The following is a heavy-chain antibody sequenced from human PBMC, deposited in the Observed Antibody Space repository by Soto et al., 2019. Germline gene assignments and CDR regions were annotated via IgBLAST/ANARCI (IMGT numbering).Heavy chain of an antibody. V-gene: IGHV3-23*01. D-gene: IGHD5-12*01. J-gene: IGHJ4*02. CDR2: ISGSGGST. Sequence: GGSLRLSCAASGFTFSSYEMNWVRQAPGKGLEWVSAISGSGGSTYYADSMKGRFTISRDNSKNTLYLQMNSLRAEDTAVYYCAKGWGYSGYDWLQFWGQGTLVTVSS. CDR3: AKGWGYSGYDWLQF. CDR1: GFTFSSYE.